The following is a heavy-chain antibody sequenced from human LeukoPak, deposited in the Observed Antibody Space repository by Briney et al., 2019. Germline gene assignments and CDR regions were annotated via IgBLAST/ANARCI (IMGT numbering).Heavy chain of an antibody. D-gene: IGHD3-3*01. CDR2: RRYDGSNK. CDR1: GFTYSTYC. CDR3: AKDRSDFWSGYYPDYMDV. Sequence: GGSLRLSCAASGFTYSTYCMSWVRQAPGKGLEWVAFRRYDGSNKYYADSVKGRFTISRDNSKNTLYLQMNSLRAEDTAVYYCAKDRSDFWSGYYPDYMDVWGKGTTVTVSS. J-gene: IGHJ6*03. V-gene: IGHV3-30*02.